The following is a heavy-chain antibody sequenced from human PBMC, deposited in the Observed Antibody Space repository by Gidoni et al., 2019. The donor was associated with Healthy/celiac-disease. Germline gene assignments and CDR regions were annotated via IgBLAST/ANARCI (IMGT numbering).Heavy chain of an antibody. CDR1: GFTFSSYG. CDR3: AKDLDTVTPFDY. CDR2: IRYDGSNK. Sequence: QVQLVESGGGVVQPGGSLRLSCAASGFTFSSYGMHWVRQGPGKGLEWVGIIRYDGSNKYYADSVKGRFTISRDNSKNTLYLQMNSLRAEDTAVYYCAKDLDTVTPFDYWGQGTLVTVSS. V-gene: IGHV3-30*02. J-gene: IGHJ4*02. D-gene: IGHD4-17*01.